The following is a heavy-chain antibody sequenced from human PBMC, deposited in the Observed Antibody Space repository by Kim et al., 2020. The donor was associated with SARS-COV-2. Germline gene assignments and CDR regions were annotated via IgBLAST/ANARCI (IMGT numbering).Heavy chain of an antibody. CDR2: ISYDGSNK. D-gene: IGHD6-13*01. CDR3: ARDLAAAVLY. J-gene: IGHJ4*02. V-gene: IGHV3-33*05. Sequence: LSLTCAASGFTFSSYGMHWVRQAPGKGLEWVAVISYDGSNKYYADSVKGRFTISRDNSKNTLYLQMNSLRAEDTAVYYCARDLAAAVLYWGQGTLVTVSS. CDR1: GFTFSSYG.